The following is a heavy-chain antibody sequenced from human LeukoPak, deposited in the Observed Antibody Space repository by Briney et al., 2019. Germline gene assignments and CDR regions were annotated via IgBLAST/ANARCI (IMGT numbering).Heavy chain of an antibody. V-gene: IGHV1-2*02. J-gene: IGHJ4*02. CDR3: ARDNITGPTGCDY. CDR1: GYTFTGYY. D-gene: IGHD1-7*01. CDR2: INPNSGGT. Sequence: ASVKVSCKASGYTFTGYYMHWVRQAPGQGLEWMGWINPNSGGTNYAQKFQGRVTMTRETSISTAYMELSRLRSDDTAVYYCARDNITGPTGCDYWGQGTLVTVSS.